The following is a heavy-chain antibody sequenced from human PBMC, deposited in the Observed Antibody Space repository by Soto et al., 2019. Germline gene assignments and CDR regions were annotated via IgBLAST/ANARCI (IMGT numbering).Heavy chain of an antibody. CDR3: AISQDRGGRTTFIY. V-gene: IGHV3-9*01. J-gene: IGHJ4*02. D-gene: IGHD3-16*01. CDR1: GFTFDDNA. Sequence: SLTLSCPVSGFTFDDNAMHWVRQAAEKGLEWVSGINWKSDIGYADSVKGRFTISRDNAENSLYLQMISPRAEDTAVYYCAISQDRGGRTTFIYWGQGTQVTVSS. CDR2: INWKSDI.